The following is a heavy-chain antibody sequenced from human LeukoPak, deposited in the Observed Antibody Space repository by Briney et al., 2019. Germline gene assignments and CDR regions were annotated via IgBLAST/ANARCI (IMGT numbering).Heavy chain of an antibody. CDR2: VKPDGNEK. J-gene: IGHJ4*01. V-gene: IGHV3-7*01. Sequence: GGSLGLSCGVSGFTFSSYWMTWARQAPGRGLEWVATVKPDGNEKFYADSVKGRFAISRDNARNSVYLEMNSLRVEDTAVYLCARGDLDYWGQGTLVTVSS. CDR1: GFTFSSYW. CDR3: ARGDLDY.